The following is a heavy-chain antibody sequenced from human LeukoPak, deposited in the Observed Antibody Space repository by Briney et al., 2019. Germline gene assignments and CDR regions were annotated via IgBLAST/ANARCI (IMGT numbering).Heavy chain of an antibody. J-gene: IGHJ6*02. CDR1: GFTFSSHG. Sequence: GGSLRLSCAASGFTFSSHGMNWVRQAPGKGLEWVSGISGSGDNTYFADSVKGRFTISRDNSKNTLYLQMNSLRVEDTAVYYCARDSGWIQFGVWGQGTTVTGSS. CDR3: ARDSGWIQFGV. V-gene: IGHV3-23*01. D-gene: IGHD5-18*01. CDR2: ISGSGDNT.